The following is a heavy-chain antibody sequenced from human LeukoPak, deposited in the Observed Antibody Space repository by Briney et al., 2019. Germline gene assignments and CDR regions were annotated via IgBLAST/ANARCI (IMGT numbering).Heavy chain of an antibody. D-gene: IGHD4-17*01. CDR3: AKVATVTTDY. J-gene: IGHJ4*02. V-gene: IGHV3-30*18. CDR2: ISYDGSNK. Sequence: GSLRLSCAASGFTFSSYGMHWVRQAPGKGLEWVAVISYDGSNKYYADSVKGRFTISRDNSKNTLYLQMNSLRAEDTAVYYCAKVATVTTDYWGQGTLVTVSS. CDR1: GFTFSSYG.